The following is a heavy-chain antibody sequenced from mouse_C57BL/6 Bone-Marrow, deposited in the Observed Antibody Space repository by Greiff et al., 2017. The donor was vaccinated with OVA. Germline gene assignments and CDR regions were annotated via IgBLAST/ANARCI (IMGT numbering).Heavy chain of an antibody. Sequence: EVMLVESGGGLVKPGGSLKLSCAASGFTFSSYAMSWVRQTPEKRLEWVATISDGGSYTYYPDNVKGRFTISRDNAKNNLYLQMSHLKSEDTAMYYWARDGRLRRGRFAYWGQGTLVTVSA. CDR2: ISDGGSYT. J-gene: IGHJ3*01. D-gene: IGHD2-4*01. CDR1: GFTFSSYA. V-gene: IGHV5-4*01. CDR3: ARDGRLRRGRFAY.